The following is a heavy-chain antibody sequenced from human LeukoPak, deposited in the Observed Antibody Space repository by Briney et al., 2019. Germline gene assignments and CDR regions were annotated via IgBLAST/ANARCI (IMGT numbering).Heavy chain of an antibody. CDR3: TRDPRLCDY. CDR2: INPSGTIM. J-gene: IGHJ4*02. Sequence: GGSLRLSCAASGFPLRDFYMTWIRQAPGKGLEWVAYINPSGTIMKYADALKGRFTVSRDNAENSLHLQMNSLRAEDTATYYCTRDPRLCDYWGQGTRITVSS. CDR1: GFPLRDFY. V-gene: IGHV3-11*01.